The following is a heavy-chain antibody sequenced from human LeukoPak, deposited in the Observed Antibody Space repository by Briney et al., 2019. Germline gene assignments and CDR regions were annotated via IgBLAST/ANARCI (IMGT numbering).Heavy chain of an antibody. D-gene: IGHD3-10*01. V-gene: IGHV3-30-3*01. J-gene: IGHJ3*02. CDR1: GFTFSSYA. CDR3: ARDQAYEWFGDAFDI. Sequence: GGSLRLSCAASGFTFSSYAMHWVRQAPGKGLEWVAVISYDGSNKYYADSVKGRFTISRDNSKNTLYLQMNSLRAEDTAVYYCARDQAYEWFGDAFDIWGQGTMVTVSS. CDR2: ISYDGSNK.